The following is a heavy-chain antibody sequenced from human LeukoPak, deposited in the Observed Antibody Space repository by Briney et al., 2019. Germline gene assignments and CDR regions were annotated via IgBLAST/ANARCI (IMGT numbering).Heavy chain of an antibody. CDR2: IYSDNT. CDR3: ASYGAVAGEYYYYYMDV. J-gene: IGHJ6*03. Sequence: GGSLRLSCTVSGFTVSSNSMSWVRQAPGKGLEWVSFIYSDNTHYSDSVKGRFTISRDNSKNTLYLQMNSLRAEDTAVYYCASYGAVAGEYYYYYMDVWGKGTTVTISS. D-gene: IGHD6-19*01. V-gene: IGHV3-53*01. CDR1: GFTVSSNS.